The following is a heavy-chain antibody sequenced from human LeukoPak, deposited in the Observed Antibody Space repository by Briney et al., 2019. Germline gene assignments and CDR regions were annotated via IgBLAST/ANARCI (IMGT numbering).Heavy chain of an antibody. Sequence: SETLSLTCSVSGGFISSHYWSWIRQPAGKGLEWIGRIYISGSTNYNPSLKSRVTMSVDTSKNQFSLKLRSVTAADTAVYYCARQYYYGSGSYFPPDGWFDPWGQGTLVTVSS. CDR3: ARQYYYGSGSYFPPDGWFDP. J-gene: IGHJ5*02. CDR2: IYISGST. V-gene: IGHV4-4*07. D-gene: IGHD3-10*01. CDR1: GGFISSHY.